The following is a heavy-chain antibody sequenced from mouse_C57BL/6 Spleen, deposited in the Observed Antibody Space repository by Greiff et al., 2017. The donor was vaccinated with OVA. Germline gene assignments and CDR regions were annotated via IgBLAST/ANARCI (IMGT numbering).Heavy chain of an antibody. CDR3: ARRWLLLYYFDY. D-gene: IGHD2-3*01. Sequence: EVKLQQSGPELVKPGASVKISCKASGYTFTDYYMNWVKQSHGKSLEWIGDINPNNGGTSYNQKFKGKATLTVDKSSSTAYMELRSLTSEDSAVYYCARRWLLLYYFDYWGQGTTLTVSS. CDR1: GYTFTDYY. CDR2: INPNNGGT. V-gene: IGHV1-26*01. J-gene: IGHJ2*01.